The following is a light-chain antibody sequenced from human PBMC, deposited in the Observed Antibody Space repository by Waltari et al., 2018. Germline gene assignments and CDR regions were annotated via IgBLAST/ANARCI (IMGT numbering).Light chain of an antibody. CDR3: QQYYSTPPT. J-gene: IGKJ3*01. Sequence: DIVMTQSPDSLAVSLGERATINCKSSQSVLYSSNNKNYLAWHQQKPGQPPKLLIYWASTRESGVPDRFSGSGSGTDFTLTISSLQAEDVAVYYCQQYYSTPPTFGPGTKVDIE. CDR1: QSVLYSSNNKNY. CDR2: WAS. V-gene: IGKV4-1*01.